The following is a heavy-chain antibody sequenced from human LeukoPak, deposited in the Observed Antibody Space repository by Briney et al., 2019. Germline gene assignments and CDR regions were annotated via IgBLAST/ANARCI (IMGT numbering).Heavy chain of an antibody. CDR1: GFTFSSYG. CDR2: ISYDGSNK. D-gene: IGHD5-24*01. CDR3: AITAVEMATIRSLPGDY. J-gene: IGHJ4*02. Sequence: GGSLRLSRAASGFTFSSYGMHWVRQAPGKGLEWVAVISYDGSNKYYADSVKGRFTISRDNSKNTLYLQMNSLRAEDTAVYYCAITAVEMATIRSLPGDYWGQGTLVTVSS. V-gene: IGHV3-30*03.